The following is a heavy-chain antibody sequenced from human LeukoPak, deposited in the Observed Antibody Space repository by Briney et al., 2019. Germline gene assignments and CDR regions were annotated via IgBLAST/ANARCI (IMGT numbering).Heavy chain of an antibody. CDR1: GCTFTGYY. Sequence: ASVKVSCKASGCTFTGYYMHWVRQAPGQGLEWMGWINPNSGGTNYAQKFQGRVTMTRDTSISTAYMELSRLRSDDTAVYYCARDRPYCSSTSCPPGFDYWGQGTLVTVSS. CDR3: ARDRPYCSSTSCPPGFDY. CDR2: INPNSGGT. V-gene: IGHV1-2*02. J-gene: IGHJ4*02. D-gene: IGHD2-2*01.